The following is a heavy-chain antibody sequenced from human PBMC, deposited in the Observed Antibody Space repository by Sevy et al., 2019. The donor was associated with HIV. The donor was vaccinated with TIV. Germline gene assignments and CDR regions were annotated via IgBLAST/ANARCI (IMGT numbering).Heavy chain of an antibody. CDR3: ARWGSSGWSFRRYYYYGMDV. D-gene: IGHD6-19*01. J-gene: IGHJ6*02. Sequence: GESLKISCAASTFSVTDNYMSWVRQAPGKGLEWVANIKQDGSEKYYVDSVKGRFTISRDNAKNSLYLQMNSLRAEDTAVYYCARWGSSGWSFRRYYYYGMDVWGQGTTVTVSS. CDR2: IKQDGSEK. V-gene: IGHV3-7*01. CDR1: TFSVTDNY.